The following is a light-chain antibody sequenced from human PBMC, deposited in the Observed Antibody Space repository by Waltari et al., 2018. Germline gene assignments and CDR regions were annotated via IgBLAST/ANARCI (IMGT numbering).Light chain of an antibody. CDR2: ETS. Sequence: QTVVTQEPSLTVSPGGTVTLTCASSPGDVTSGPSPYCFQQKPGQAPRTLIYETSNKHSWTPARFSGSLLGGKAALTLSGAQAEKTADYYCLLSYSGSWVFGGGTKLTVL. J-gene: IGLJ3*02. CDR3: LLSYSGSWV. V-gene: IGLV7-46*01. CDR1: PGDVTSGPS.